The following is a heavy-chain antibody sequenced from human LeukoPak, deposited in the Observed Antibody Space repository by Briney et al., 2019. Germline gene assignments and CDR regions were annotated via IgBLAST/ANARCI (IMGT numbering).Heavy chain of an antibody. CDR1: GGSISSGSYY. Sequence: SETLSLTCTVSGGSISSGSYYWSWIRQPAGKGLEWIGRIYTSGSTNYNPSLKSRVTMSVDTSKNQFSLKLSSVTAADTAVYYCARDHGKMATRAFDIWGQGTMVTVSS. J-gene: IGHJ3*02. CDR2: IYTSGST. D-gene: IGHD5-24*01. CDR3: ARDHGKMATRAFDI. V-gene: IGHV4-61*02.